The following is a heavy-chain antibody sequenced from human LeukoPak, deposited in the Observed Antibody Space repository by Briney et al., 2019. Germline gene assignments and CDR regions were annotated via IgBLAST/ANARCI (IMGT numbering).Heavy chain of an antibody. D-gene: IGHD3-10*01. Sequence: SETLSLTCAVYGGSFSGYYWSWIRQPPGRGLEWIGEINHSGSTNYNPSLKSRVTISVDTSKNQFSLKLSSVTAADTAVYYCARDRYERYYGSGSYYMDVWGKGTTVTVSS. J-gene: IGHJ6*03. CDR2: INHSGST. CDR3: ARDRYERYYGSGSYYMDV. V-gene: IGHV4-34*01. CDR1: GGSFSGYY.